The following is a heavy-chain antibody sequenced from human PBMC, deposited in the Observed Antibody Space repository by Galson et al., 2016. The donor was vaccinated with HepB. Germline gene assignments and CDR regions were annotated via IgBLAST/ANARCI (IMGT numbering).Heavy chain of an antibody. J-gene: IGHJ4*02. V-gene: IGHV4-30-2*01. CDR3: ARGIIGIAVAGPIDY. CDR1: GGSISSGGYS. D-gene: IGHD6-19*01. CDR2: IYHSETI. Sequence: TLSLTCAVSGGSISSGGYSWSWIRQPPGKGLEWIGYIYHSETIYYKPSLKSRVTISVDRSKNQFSLKLSSVTAADTAGYYCARGIIGIAVAGPIDYWGQGILVTVSS.